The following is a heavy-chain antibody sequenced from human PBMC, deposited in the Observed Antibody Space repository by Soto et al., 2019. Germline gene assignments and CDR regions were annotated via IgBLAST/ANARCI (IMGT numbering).Heavy chain of an antibody. CDR3: AKDGLYKGVATMTYTGY. Sequence: PCGSPKLCCAASGVTLRTYAMGWVRQAPGKGLEWVAVISYDGSNKYYADSVKGRFTISRDNSKNTLYLQMNSLRAEDTAVYYCAKDGLYKGVATMTYTGYWGQGTLVTVSS. D-gene: IGHD5-12*01. CDR1: GVTLRTYA. J-gene: IGHJ4*02. V-gene: IGHV3-30*18. CDR2: ISYDGSNK.